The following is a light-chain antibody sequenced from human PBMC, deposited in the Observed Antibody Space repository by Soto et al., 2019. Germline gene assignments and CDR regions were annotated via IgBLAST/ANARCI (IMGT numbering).Light chain of an antibody. J-gene: IGKJ4*01. Sequence: EIVLTQSPATLSLSPGNRATLSCRASESDSRYLAWYQQKPGQAPRLLIYDASSRAAGIPARFSGSGSGTDFTLTITSLEPEDFAVYYCQQRSDWPSTFGGGTKVEIK. CDR1: ESDSRY. CDR2: DAS. V-gene: IGKV3-11*01. CDR3: QQRSDWPST.